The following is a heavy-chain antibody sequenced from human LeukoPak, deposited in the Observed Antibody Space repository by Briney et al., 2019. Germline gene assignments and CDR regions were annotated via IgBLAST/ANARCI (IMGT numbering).Heavy chain of an antibody. CDR3: ASKGFGDGRYSSSWFN. CDR2: ISAYNGNT. CDR1: GYTFTSYG. J-gene: IGHJ4*02. D-gene: IGHD6-13*01. Sequence: EASVKVSCKASGYTFTSYGIFWVRQAPGQGLEWMGWISAYNGNTNYAQKLQGRVTMTTDTSTSTAYMELRSLRSDDTAVYYCASKGFGDGRYSSSWFNWGQGTLVTVSS. V-gene: IGHV1-18*01.